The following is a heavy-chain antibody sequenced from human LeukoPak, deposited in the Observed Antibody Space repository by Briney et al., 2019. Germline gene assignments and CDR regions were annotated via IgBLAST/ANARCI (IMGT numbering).Heavy chain of an antibody. CDR1: GFTFTTYG. CDR2: IWFDGGNT. V-gene: IGHV3-33*01. D-gene: IGHD5-18*01. Sequence: SGGSLRLSCAASGFTFTTYGMHWVRQAPGKGLVWVAVIWFDGGNTYYADSVKGRFTISRDNYKSTLHLQMNSLRAEDTAVYYCARDRWGYSYGMYGIDVWGQGTTVTVSS. CDR3: ARDRWGYSYGMYGIDV. J-gene: IGHJ6*02.